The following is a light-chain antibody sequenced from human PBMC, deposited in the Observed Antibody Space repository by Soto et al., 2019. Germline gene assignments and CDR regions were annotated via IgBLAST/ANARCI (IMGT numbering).Light chain of an antibody. CDR1: QNIRSS. CDR2: AAS. J-gene: IGKJ1*01. V-gene: IGKV1-12*01. CDR3: QQGENFLWT. Sequence: IQMTQSPSSVSSAVGDIVTITCRATQNIRSSLAWYQQRPGNAPKLLISAASNLQSVVPSRFSGSGSRTEFSLTINTLQPEDSAIYYCQQGENFLWTFGHATNVEI.